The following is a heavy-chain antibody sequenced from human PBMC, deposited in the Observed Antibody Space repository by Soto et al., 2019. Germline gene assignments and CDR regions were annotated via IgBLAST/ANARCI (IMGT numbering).Heavy chain of an antibody. J-gene: IGHJ6*02. CDR1: GFTFSNAW. Sequence: EVQLVESGGGLVKPGGSLRLSCAASGFTFSNAWMSWVRQAPGKGLEWVGRIKSKTDGGTTDYAAPVKGRFTISRDDSKNTLYLQMNSLKTEDTAVYYCTTDTSYYYYGMDVWGQGTTVTVSS. V-gene: IGHV3-15*01. CDR2: IKSKTDGGTT. D-gene: IGHD3-16*01. CDR3: TTDTSYYYYGMDV.